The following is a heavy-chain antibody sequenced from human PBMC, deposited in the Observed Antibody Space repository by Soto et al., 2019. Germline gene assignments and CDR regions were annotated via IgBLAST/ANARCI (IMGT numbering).Heavy chain of an antibody. D-gene: IGHD5-12*01. CDR1: GGSISGGGFY. CDR3: ARGADGYKLGKY. Sequence: QVQLQESGPGLVEPSQTLSLTCTVSGGSISGGGFYWSWIRQHPGKGLEWIGYIHFSGDTYYNPSLQSRVTISVDTSKNQFSLKLTSLTAADTAVYFCARGADGYKLGKYWGQGTLVTVSS. CDR2: IHFSGDT. V-gene: IGHV4-31*03. J-gene: IGHJ4*02.